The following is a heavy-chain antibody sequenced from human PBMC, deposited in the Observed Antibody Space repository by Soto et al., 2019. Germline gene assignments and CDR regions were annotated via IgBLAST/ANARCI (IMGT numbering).Heavy chain of an antibody. Sequence: PGGSLRLSCAASGFTVSSNYMSWVRQAPGKGLEWIGEVYHSGSTNYNPSLKSRVTISVDKSKNQFSLKLSSVTAADTAVYYCARWGSWNLEGYWGQGILVTVSS. D-gene: IGHD1-7*01. V-gene: IGHV4-4*02. J-gene: IGHJ4*02. CDR3: ARWGSWNLEGY. CDR1: GFTVSSNY. CDR2: VYHSGST.